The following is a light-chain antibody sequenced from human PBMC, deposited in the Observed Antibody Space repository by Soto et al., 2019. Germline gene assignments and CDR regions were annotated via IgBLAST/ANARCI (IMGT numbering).Light chain of an antibody. CDR2: AVS. CDR3: SLYTSSSTLV. V-gene: IGLV2-14*01. CDR1: NSDIGYYNY. Sequence: QSALTQPASVSGSPGQSITISCTGTNSDIGYYNYVSWYQQHPGKAPKLMIYAVSTRPSGVSHRFSGSKSGNTASLTISGLQAEDEADYYCSLYTSSSTLVFGGGTKLTVL. J-gene: IGLJ2*01.